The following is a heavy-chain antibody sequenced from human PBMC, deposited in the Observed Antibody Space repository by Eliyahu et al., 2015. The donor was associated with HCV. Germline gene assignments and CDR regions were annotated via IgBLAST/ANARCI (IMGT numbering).Heavy chain of an antibody. CDR3: ARTYDYGDSGNWFDP. J-gene: IGHJ5*02. D-gene: IGHD4-17*01. V-gene: IGHV2-26*01. CDR2: IFSNDEK. CDR1: GFSLSNARMG. Sequence: QVTLKESGPVLVKPTETLTLTCTVSGFSLSNARMGVSWIRQPPGKALEWLAHIFSNDEKSYSTSLKSRLTISKXTSKSQVVLTMTNMDPVDTATYYCARTYDYGDSGNWFDPWGQGTLVTVSS.